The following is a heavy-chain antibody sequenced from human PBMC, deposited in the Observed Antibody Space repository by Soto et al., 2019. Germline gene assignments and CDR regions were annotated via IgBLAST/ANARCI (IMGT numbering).Heavy chain of an antibody. CDR2: TYYRSKWYN. CDR1: GDSVSSHTIA. V-gene: IGHV6-1*01. J-gene: IGHJ5*01. D-gene: IGHD2-8*01. Sequence: PSQSLSFTCALSGDSVSSHTIAWNWIRKSLSRGLEWLGRTYYRSKWYNDYAVSVKSRINISPDTSKNQLSLQLNSVTPDDTAVSECVRLIGNRWLDSWRQGTLDPVSS. CDR3: VRLIGNRWLDS.